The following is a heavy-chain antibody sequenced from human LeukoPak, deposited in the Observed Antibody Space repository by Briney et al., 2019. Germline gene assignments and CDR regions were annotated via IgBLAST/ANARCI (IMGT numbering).Heavy chain of an antibody. CDR1: GGSISSSSYY. CDR3: ARLSYYDSSGVY. Sequence: SETLSLTCTASGGSISSSSYYWGWIRQPPGKGLEWIGSIYYSGSTYYNPSLKSRVTISVDTSKNQFSLKLSSVTAADTAVYYCARLSYYDSSGVYWGQGTLVTVSS. D-gene: IGHD3-22*01. CDR2: IYYSGST. J-gene: IGHJ4*02. V-gene: IGHV4-39*01.